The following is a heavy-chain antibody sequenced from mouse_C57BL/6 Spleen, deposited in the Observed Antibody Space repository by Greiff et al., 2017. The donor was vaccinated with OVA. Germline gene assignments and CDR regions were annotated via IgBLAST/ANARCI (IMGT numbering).Heavy chain of an antibody. CDR3: ARRGHYSNYVWYFDV. Sequence: VQLQQSGAELVMPGASVKLSCKASGYTFTSYWMHWVKQRPGQGLEWIGEIDPSDSYTNYNQKFKGKSTLTVDKSSSTAYMQLSSLTSEDSAVYYCARRGHYSNYVWYFDVWGTGTTVTVSS. D-gene: IGHD2-5*01. J-gene: IGHJ1*03. CDR2: IDPSDSYT. V-gene: IGHV1-69*01. CDR1: GYTFTSYW.